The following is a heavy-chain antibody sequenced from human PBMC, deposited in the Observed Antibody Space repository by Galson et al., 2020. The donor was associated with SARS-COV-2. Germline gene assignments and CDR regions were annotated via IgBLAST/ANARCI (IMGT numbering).Heavy chain of an antibody. Sequence: GGSLRLSCAASGFTFSSYWMSWVRQAPGKGLEWVANIKQDGSEKYYVDSVKGRFTISRDNAKNSLYLQMNSLRAEDTAVYYCARDSAAADDYYYYYGMDVWGQGTTVTVSS. CDR1: GFTFSSYW. V-gene: IGHV3-7*03. D-gene: IGHD6-13*01. J-gene: IGHJ6*02. CDR3: ARDSAAADDYYYYYGMDV. CDR2: IKQDGSEK.